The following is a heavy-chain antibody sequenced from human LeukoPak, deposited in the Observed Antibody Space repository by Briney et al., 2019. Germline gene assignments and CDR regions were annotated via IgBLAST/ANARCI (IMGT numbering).Heavy chain of an antibody. V-gene: IGHV4-34*01. CDR2: INHSGST. CDR3: ARAHSSGWDDY. Sequence: PSETLSLTCAVYGGSFSGYYWSWIRQPPGKGLEWIGEINHSGSTNYNPSLKSRVTISVDTSKNQFSLKLSSVTAADTAVYYCARAHSSGWDDYWGQGTLVTVSS. CDR1: GGSFSGYY. J-gene: IGHJ4*02. D-gene: IGHD6-25*01.